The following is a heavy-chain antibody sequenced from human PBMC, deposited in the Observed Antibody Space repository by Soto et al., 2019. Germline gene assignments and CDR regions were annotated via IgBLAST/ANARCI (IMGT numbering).Heavy chain of an antibody. CDR1: GFTFSSYS. J-gene: IGHJ4*02. Sequence: GGSLRLSCAASGFTFSSYSMNWVRQAPGKGLEWVSYISSSSSTIYYADSVKGRFTISRDNAKNSLYLQMNSLRDEDTAVDYCARAVGGSGWYAVDYWGQGTLVTVSS. V-gene: IGHV3-48*02. CDR3: ARAVGGSGWYAVDY. CDR2: ISSSSSTI. D-gene: IGHD6-19*01.